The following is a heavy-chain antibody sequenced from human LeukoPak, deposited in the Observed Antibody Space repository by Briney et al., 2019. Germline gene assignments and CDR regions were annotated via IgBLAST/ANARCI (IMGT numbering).Heavy chain of an antibody. CDR2: IYYSGST. Sequence: SETLSLTCAVYGGSFSGYYWSWIRQPPGKGLEWIGSIYYSGSTYYNPSLKSRVTISVDTSKNQFSLKLSSVTAADTAVYYCARGGLTYYDFWSGTIDYWGQGTLVTVSS. J-gene: IGHJ4*02. V-gene: IGHV4-34*01. CDR1: GGSFSGYY. CDR3: ARGGLTYYDFWSGTIDY. D-gene: IGHD3-3*01.